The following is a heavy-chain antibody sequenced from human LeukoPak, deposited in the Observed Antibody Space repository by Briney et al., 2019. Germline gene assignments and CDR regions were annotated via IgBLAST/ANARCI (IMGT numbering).Heavy chain of an antibody. Sequence: PGGSLRLSCAASGFSFSSDGMNWVRQAPGQGLEWVSSISSSSYIYYADSVKGRFTISRDNAKNSLFLQMNSLRAEDTAVYYCAREAVGWYYFDYWGQGTLVTVSS. CDR2: ISSSSYI. D-gene: IGHD6-19*01. CDR3: AREAVGWYYFDY. J-gene: IGHJ4*02. CDR1: GFSFSSDG. V-gene: IGHV3-21*01.